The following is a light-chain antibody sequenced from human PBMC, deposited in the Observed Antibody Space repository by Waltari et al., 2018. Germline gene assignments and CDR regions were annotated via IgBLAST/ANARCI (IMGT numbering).Light chain of an antibody. J-gene: IGLJ2*01. CDR2: RNN. CDR3: AAWDDSLSGVV. V-gene: IGLV1-47*01. Sequence: QSVLTQPPSASGTPGQRVTISCSGSSSNIGSNYVYWYQQLPGTAPKLLIYRNNQRPSGVPDRVSGSKSGTSASLAISGLRSEDEAYYYCAAWDDSLSGVVFGGGTKLTVL. CDR1: SSNIGSNY.